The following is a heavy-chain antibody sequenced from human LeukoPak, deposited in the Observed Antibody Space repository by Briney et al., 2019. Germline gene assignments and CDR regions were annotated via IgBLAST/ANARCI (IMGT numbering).Heavy chain of an antibody. CDR3: AKVRDGFNTGFDY. D-gene: IGHD5-24*01. V-gene: IGHV3-33*06. CDR2: IWYDGSNK. Sequence: GGSLRLSCAASGFTFSSYGMHWVRQAPGKGLEWVAVIWYDGSNKYYADSVKGRFTISRDNSKNTLHLQMNSLRAEDTAVYYCAKVRDGFNTGFDYWGLGTLVTVSS. J-gene: IGHJ4*02. CDR1: GFTFSSYG.